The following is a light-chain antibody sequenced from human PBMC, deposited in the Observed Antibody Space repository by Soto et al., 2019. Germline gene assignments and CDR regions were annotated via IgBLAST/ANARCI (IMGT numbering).Light chain of an antibody. Sequence: DIQMTQSPSSLSPSVGDRVTITSRASQSISSYLNWYQQKPGKAPKLLIYAPSSLQSGVPSRFSGSGSGTDFTLTISSLQPEDFATYYCQQSYSTPRTFGQGTKVEIK. CDR2: APS. J-gene: IGKJ1*01. CDR3: QQSYSTPRT. CDR1: QSISSY. V-gene: IGKV1-39*01.